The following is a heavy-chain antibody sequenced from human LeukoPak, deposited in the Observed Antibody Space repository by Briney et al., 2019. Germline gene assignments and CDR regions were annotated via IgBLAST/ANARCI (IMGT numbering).Heavy chain of an antibody. CDR1: GFTFSSYG. D-gene: IGHD2/OR15-2a*01. CDR3: ASYLTSIPSGMDV. V-gene: IGHV3-33*01. CDR2: IWSDGSNK. Sequence: PGGSLRLSCAASGFTFSSYGMHWVRQAPGKGLEWVAVIWSDGSNKYYADSVKGRFTISRDNSKNTLYLQMNSLRAEDTAVYYCASYLTSIPSGMDVWGQGTTVTVSS. J-gene: IGHJ6*02.